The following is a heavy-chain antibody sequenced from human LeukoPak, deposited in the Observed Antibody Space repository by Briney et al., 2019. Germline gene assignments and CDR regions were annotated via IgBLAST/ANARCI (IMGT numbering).Heavy chain of an antibody. V-gene: IGHV3-23*01. J-gene: IGHJ4*02. D-gene: IGHD6-19*01. CDR1: GFTFSSYA. Sequence: RGSLRLSCAASGFTFSSYAMGWVRQTPGKGLEWVSGIGSSGGSTYYADSVKGRFTISRDNSKNTLYLQMNSLRAEDTAIYYCAKMPASYSSGWSTFDYWGQGTLVTVSS. CDR2: IGSSGGST. CDR3: AKMPASYSSGWSTFDY.